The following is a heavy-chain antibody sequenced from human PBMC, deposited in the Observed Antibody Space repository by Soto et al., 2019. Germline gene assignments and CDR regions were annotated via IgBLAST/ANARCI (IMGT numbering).Heavy chain of an antibody. CDR1: VFTFSSYA. J-gene: IGHJ6*02. CDR3: AKAGYCSSTSRYDYYYYGMDV. Sequence: VGSLRLSCASSVFTFSSYAMSCVRHSPGKWLEWVSAISGSGGSTYYADSVKGRFTISRDNSKNTLYLQMNSLRAEDTAVYYCAKAGYCSSTSRYDYYYYGMDVWGQGTTVTVAS. V-gene: IGHV3-23*01. D-gene: IGHD2-2*01. CDR2: ISGSGGST.